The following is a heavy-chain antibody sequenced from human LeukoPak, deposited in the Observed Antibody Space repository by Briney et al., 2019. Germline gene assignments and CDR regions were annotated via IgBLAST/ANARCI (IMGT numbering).Heavy chain of an antibody. J-gene: IGHJ6*04. CDR2: IWSDGSNK. D-gene: IGHD5-18*01. Sequence: GGSLRLSCAASGFTFSSYGMHWVRQAPGKGLEWVAVIWSDGSNKNYADSVKGRFTISKDNSKNTLYLQMNSLRAEDTAVYYCARDPNTATYGMDVWGTGTTVTVSS. CDR1: GFTFSSYG. CDR3: ARDPNTATYGMDV. V-gene: IGHV3-33*01.